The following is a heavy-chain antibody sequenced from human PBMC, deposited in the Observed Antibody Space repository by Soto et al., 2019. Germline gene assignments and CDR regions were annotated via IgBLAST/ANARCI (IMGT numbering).Heavy chain of an antibody. CDR2: INPNSGGT. D-gene: IGHD2-8*01. Sequence: ASVKVSCKASGYTFTGYYMHWVRQAPGQVLEWMGWINPNSGGTNYAQKFQGWVTMTRDTSISTAYMELSRLRSDDTAVYYCARGMMVYAISYYYGMDVWGQGTTVTVSS. V-gene: IGHV1-2*04. CDR3: ARGMMVYAISYYYGMDV. J-gene: IGHJ6*02. CDR1: GYTFTGYY.